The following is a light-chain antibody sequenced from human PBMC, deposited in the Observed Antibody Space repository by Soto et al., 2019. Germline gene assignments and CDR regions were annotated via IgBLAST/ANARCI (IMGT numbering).Light chain of an antibody. Sequence: EIVLTQSQATLSLSPGERATLSFSASQSVTSYLAWYQQRPGQAPRLLIYDASRRATGIPARFSGSGSGADFTLTISTLEPEDFAVYYCQQRSSWPITFGQGTRLEI. CDR2: DAS. V-gene: IGKV3-11*01. CDR1: QSVTSY. CDR3: QQRSSWPIT. J-gene: IGKJ5*01.